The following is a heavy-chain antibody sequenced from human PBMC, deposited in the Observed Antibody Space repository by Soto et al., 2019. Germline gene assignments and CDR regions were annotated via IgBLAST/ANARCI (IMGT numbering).Heavy chain of an antibody. V-gene: IGHV4-31*03. J-gene: IGHJ5*02. CDR2: IYYSGST. Sequence: QVQLQESGPGLVKPSQTPSLTCTVSGGSISSGGYYWSWIRQHPGKGLEWIGYIYYSGSTYYNPSLKSRVTISVDTSKNQFSLKLSSVTAADTAVYYCARAGRGLWWFDPWGQGTLVTVSS. CDR3: ARAGRGLWWFDP. CDR1: GGSISSGGYY. D-gene: IGHD2-21*01.